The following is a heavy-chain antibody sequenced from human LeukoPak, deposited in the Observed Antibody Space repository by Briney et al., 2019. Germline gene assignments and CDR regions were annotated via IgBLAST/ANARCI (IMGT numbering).Heavy chain of an antibody. CDR1: GFTFSSYE. D-gene: IGHD6-6*01. CDR3: AIKLVHYFDY. V-gene: IGHV3-48*03. J-gene: IGHJ4*02. Sequence: PGGSLRLSCAASGFTFSSYEMICVRQAPGKGLEWLSYISSSGSTIYYADSVKGRFTISRDNAKNSLYLQMSSLRAEDTAVYFCAIKLVHYFDYWGQGTLVTVSS. CDR2: ISSSGSTI.